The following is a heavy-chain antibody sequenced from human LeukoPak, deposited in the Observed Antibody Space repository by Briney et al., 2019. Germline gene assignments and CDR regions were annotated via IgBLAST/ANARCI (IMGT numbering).Heavy chain of an antibody. CDR3: ATGDSRGYPDY. CDR2: ISRSGSTK. J-gene: IGHJ4*02. V-gene: IGHV3-11*01. CDR1: GFTFSDYN. D-gene: IGHD3-22*01. Sequence: GGSLRLSCAASGFTFSDYNMRWIRQAPGKGLEWVSSISRSGSTKYYADSVKGRFTISRDNAKNSLFLQMNSLRAEDTAVYYCATGDSRGYPDYWGQGTLVTVSS.